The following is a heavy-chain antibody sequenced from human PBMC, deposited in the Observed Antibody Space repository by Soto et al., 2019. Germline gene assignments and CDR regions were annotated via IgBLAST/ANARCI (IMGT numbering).Heavy chain of an antibody. J-gene: IGHJ6*02. CDR1: GFNFSSYC. Sequence: GGSLRLSCAASGFNFSSYCRHWVRQATGKGLEWVAVIWYDGSNKYYADSVKGRFTISRDNSKNTLYLQMNSLRAEDTAVNYCARDGDSSGYYYSSRYGMDVWGQGTTVTVSS. CDR2: IWYDGSNK. V-gene: IGHV3-33*01. CDR3: ARDGDSSGYYYSSRYGMDV. D-gene: IGHD3-22*01.